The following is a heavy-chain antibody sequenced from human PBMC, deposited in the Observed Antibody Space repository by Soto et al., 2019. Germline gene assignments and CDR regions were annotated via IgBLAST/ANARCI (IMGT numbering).Heavy chain of an antibody. CDR1: GFPVYFYD. V-gene: IGHV3-23*01. CDR2: MSGVDDSK. Sequence: PAGSVGLCWAVSGFPVYFYDLSWFRQTPGKGLEWVSGMSGVDDSKSYADSVKGRLTISRDNAKNILFLQMNNLRAADTATYYCARRSSQGRTAHGTYFDYCGQGTLVTVSS. CDR3: ARRSSQGRTAHGTYFDY. D-gene: IGHD2-21*02. J-gene: IGHJ4*02.